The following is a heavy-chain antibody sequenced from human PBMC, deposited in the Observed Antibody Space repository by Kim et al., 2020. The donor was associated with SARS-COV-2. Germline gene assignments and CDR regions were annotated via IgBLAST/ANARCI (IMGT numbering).Heavy chain of an antibody. V-gene: IGHV1-24*01. D-gene: IGHD3-9*01. CDR1: GYTLTELS. CDR2: FDPEDGET. Sequence: ASVKVSCKVSGYTLTELSMHWLRQAPGKGLEWMGGFDPEDGETIYAQKFQGRVTMTEDTSTDTAYMELSSLRSEDTAVYYCATDRGRATGYLFEDYYYMDVWGKGTTVTVSS. J-gene: IGHJ6*03. CDR3: ATDRGRATGYLFEDYYYMDV.